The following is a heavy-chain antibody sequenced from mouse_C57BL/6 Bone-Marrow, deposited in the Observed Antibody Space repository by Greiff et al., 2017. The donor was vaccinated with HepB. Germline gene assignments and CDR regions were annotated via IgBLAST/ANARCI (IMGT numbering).Heavy chain of an antibody. J-gene: IGHJ3*01. V-gene: IGHV5-6*01. CDR1: GFTFSSYG. D-gene: IGHD2-4*01. Sequence: EVKLMESGGDLVKPGGSLKLSFAASGFTFSSYGMSWVRQTPDKRLEWVATISSGGSYTYYPDSVKGRFTISRDNAKNTLYLQMSSLKSEDTAMYYCARHDYGAWFAYWGQGTLVTVSA. CDR3: ARHDYGAWFAY. CDR2: ISSGGSYT.